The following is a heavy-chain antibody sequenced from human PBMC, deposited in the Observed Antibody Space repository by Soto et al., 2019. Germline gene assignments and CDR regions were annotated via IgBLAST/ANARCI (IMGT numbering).Heavy chain of an antibody. CDR3: NFDWLFVSWSWLGSPTPDD. D-gene: IGHD3-9*01. J-gene: IGHJ4*02. V-gene: IGHV3-23*01. CDR2: ISGSGGST. Sequence: PGGSLRLSCAASGFTFSSYAMSWVRQAPGKGLEWVSAISGSGGSTYYADSVKGRFTISRDNSKNTLYLQMNSLRAEDTAVYYCNFDWLFVSWSWLGSPTPDDWGQGTRVTVAS. CDR1: GFTFSSYA.